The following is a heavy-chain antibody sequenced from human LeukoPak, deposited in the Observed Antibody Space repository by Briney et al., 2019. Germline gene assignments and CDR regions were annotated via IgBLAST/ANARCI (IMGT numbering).Heavy chain of an antibody. CDR2: ISSSSSYI. CDR3: ARDCFYDSSGYYFGVNGMDV. Sequence: KPGGSLRLSCAASGFTFSSYAMSWVRQAPGKGLEWVSSISSSSSYIYYADSVKGRFTISRDNAKNSLYLQMNSLRAEDTAVYYCARDCFYDSSGYYFGVNGMDVWGQGTTVTVSS. J-gene: IGHJ6*02. V-gene: IGHV3-21*01. CDR1: GFTFSSYA. D-gene: IGHD3-22*01.